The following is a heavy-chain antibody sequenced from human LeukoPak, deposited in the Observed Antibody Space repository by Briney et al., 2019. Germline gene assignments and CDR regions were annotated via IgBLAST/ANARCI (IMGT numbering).Heavy chain of an antibody. Sequence: PSETLSLTCAVCGGSFSGYYWSWIRQPPGKGLEWIGEINHSGSTNYNPSLKSRVTISVDTSENQFSLKLSSVTAADTAVYYCARSELTEWELVYYYMDVWGKGTTVTVSS. CDR2: INHSGST. CDR1: GGSFSGYY. V-gene: IGHV4-34*01. D-gene: IGHD1-26*01. CDR3: ARSELTEWELVYYYMDV. J-gene: IGHJ6*03.